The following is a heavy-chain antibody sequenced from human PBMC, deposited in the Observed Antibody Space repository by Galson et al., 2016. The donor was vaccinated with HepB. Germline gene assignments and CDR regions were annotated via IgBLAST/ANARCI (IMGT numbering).Heavy chain of an antibody. CDR3: ARELPRGVTTDF. J-gene: IGHJ4*02. CDR1: GFTSRTYS. Sequence: SLRLSCAASGFTSRTYSMDWVRQAPGKGLEWVAYISVSSSNIYYADSVKGRFTISRDNAKNSLYLQMNSLRDEDTAIYYCARELPRGVTTDFWGQGTLVTVSS. D-gene: IGHD4-17*01. V-gene: IGHV3-48*02. CDR2: ISVSSSNI.